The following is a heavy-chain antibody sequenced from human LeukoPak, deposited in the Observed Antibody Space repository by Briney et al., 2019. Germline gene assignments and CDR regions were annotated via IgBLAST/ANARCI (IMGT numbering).Heavy chain of an antibody. CDR1: GFTFSSYN. V-gene: IGHV3-23*01. Sequence: GGSLRLSCAASGFTFSSYNMNWVRQAPGKGLEWVSGINNNGVSTFYADSVKGRFTISRDNSKNTLYLQMNSLRAEDTAVYYCAKDTLYYYDSAFDYWGQGTLVTVSS. CDR3: AKDTLYYYDSAFDY. J-gene: IGHJ4*02. D-gene: IGHD3-22*01. CDR2: INNNGVST.